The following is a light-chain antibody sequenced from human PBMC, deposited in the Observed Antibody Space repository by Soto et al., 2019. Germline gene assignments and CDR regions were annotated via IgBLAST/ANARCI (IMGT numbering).Light chain of an antibody. Sequence: LAQPAAVSGSPGQSITISCTGTSSDVGSYNLVSWYQQHPGKAPKLMIYEGSKRPSGVSNRFSGSKSGNTASLTISGLQAEDEADYYCCSYAGSSTPYVFGTGTKVTVL. J-gene: IGLJ1*01. V-gene: IGLV2-23*01. CDR3: CSYAGSSTPYV. CDR1: SSDVGSYNL. CDR2: EGS.